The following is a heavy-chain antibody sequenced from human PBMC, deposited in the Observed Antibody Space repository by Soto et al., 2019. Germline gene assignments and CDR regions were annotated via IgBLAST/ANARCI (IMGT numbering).Heavy chain of an antibody. V-gene: IGHV3-53*05. Sequence: GGSLRLSCAASGFTFSSNYMSWVRQAPGKGLEWVSVIYSGGSTYYADSVKGRFTISRDNSKNTLYLQMNSLRAEDTAVYYCARPLMTTVTTRDYYYYGMDVWGQGTTVTVSS. CDR1: GFTFSSNY. CDR2: IYSGGST. D-gene: IGHD4-17*01. J-gene: IGHJ6*02. CDR3: ARPLMTTVTTRDYYYYGMDV.